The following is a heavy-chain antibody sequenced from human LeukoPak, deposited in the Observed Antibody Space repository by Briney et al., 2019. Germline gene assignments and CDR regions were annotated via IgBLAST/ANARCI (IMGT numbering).Heavy chain of an antibody. CDR2: LSETGETT. Sequence: GGTLRLSCPAYGFTFSDHAMNWVRQAPGKGLEWVSSLSETGETTDYADSVKGRFTISRDNSKNTVYLQMNNLRVDDTAVYYCAKQWLAGIWGQGTLVTVSS. V-gene: IGHV3-23*01. D-gene: IGHD6-19*01. CDR3: AKQWLAGI. CDR1: GFTFSDHA. J-gene: IGHJ4*02.